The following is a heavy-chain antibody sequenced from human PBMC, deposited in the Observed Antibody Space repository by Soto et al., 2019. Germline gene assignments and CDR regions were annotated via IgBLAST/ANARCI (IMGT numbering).Heavy chain of an antibody. Sequence: SETLSLTCTVSGGSISSYYWSWIRQPPGKGLEWIGYIYYSGSTNYNPSLKSRVTISVDTSKNQFSLKLSSVTAADTAVYYCARQHDYCGGDCAIAFDIWGQGTMVTVSS. CDR3: ARQHDYCGGDCAIAFDI. CDR2: IYYSGST. CDR1: GGSISSYY. J-gene: IGHJ3*02. D-gene: IGHD2-21*02. V-gene: IGHV4-59*01.